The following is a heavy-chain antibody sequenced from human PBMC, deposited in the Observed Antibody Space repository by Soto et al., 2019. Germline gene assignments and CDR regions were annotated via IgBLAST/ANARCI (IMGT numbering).Heavy chain of an antibody. CDR1: GFSFSSYG. V-gene: IGHV3-33*01. CDR2: IWSDGSNK. Sequence: QVQLVESGGGVVQPGRSLRLSCAASGFSFSSYGMHWVRQAPGKGLEWVAVIWSDGSNKYYADSVKGRFAISRDNSKNTLYLQMNSLRAEDTAVYYCARGFSTTVVTHFDSWGQGTLVTVSS. D-gene: IGHD4-17*01. CDR3: ARGFSTTVVTHFDS. J-gene: IGHJ4*02.